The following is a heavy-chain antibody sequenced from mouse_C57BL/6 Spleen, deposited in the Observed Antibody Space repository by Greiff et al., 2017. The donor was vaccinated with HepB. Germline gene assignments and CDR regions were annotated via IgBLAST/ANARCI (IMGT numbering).Heavy chain of an antibody. CDR1: GYTFTGYW. CDR2: ILPGRGST. Sequence: VHLVESGAELLKPGASVKLSCKATGYTFTGYWIEWVKQRPGHGLEWIGEILPGRGSTNYNEKFKGKATFTADTSSNTAYMQLSSLTTEDSAIYYCATTVVSYWYFDVWGTGTTVTVSS. J-gene: IGHJ1*03. CDR3: ATTVVSYWYFDV. D-gene: IGHD1-1*01. V-gene: IGHV1-9*01.